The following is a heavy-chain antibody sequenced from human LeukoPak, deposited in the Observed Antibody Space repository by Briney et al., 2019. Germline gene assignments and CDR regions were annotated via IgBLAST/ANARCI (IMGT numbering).Heavy chain of an antibody. J-gene: IGHJ4*02. D-gene: IGHD6-13*01. Sequence: ASVKVSCKAFGFTLTNYHMHWVRQAPGQGLEWVGLIRGTGDSPDYAQKFQGRVTVTCDTSTSTAYLELWSLKLEDTAVYYCARAPAGTLDFWGQGTLVTVSS. CDR2: IRGTGDSP. CDR1: GFTLTNYH. CDR3: ARAPAGTLDF. V-gene: IGHV1-46*01.